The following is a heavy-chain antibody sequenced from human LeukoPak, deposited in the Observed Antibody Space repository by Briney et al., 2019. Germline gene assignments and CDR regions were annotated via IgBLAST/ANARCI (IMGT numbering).Heavy chain of an antibody. CDR3: ARDVESYYGSGSYYNLDWFDP. CDR2: IYTSGST. CDR1: GGSISSYY. J-gene: IGHJ5*02. V-gene: IGHV4-4*07. D-gene: IGHD3-10*01. Sequence: SETLSLTCTVSGGSISSYYWSWIRQPAGKGLEWIGRIYTSGSTNYNPSLKSRVTMSVDTSKNQFSLKLSSVTAADTAVYYCARDVESYYGSGSYYNLDWFDPWGQGTLVTVSS.